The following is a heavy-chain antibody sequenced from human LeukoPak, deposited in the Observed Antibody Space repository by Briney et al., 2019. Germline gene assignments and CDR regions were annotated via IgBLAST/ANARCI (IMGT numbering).Heavy chain of an antibody. CDR1: GGSFSGYY. V-gene: IGHV4-34*01. Sequence: SETLSPTXAVYGGSFSGYYWSWIRQPPGKGLEWIGEINHSGSTNYNPSLKSRVTISVDTSKNQFSLKLSSVTAADTAVYYCARVLTTVTLFDYWGQGTLVTVSS. J-gene: IGHJ4*02. CDR2: INHSGST. D-gene: IGHD4-17*01. CDR3: ARVLTTVTLFDY.